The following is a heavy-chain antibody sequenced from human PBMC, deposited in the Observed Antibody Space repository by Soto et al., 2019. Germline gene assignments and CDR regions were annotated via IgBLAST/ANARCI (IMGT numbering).Heavy chain of an antibody. V-gene: IGHV4-59*08. Sequence: QVQLQESGPGLVKPSETLSLTCTVSGGSISDYYWSWIRQSPAKGLEWIGYTHSSGNTKYNPSLQSRVTMSVDKSRKQFSLNLSSVTAADTAVYYCARGRSSGWYGGNDYWGQGTLVTVSS. D-gene: IGHD6-19*01. CDR1: GGSISDYY. J-gene: IGHJ4*02. CDR2: THSSGNT. CDR3: ARGRSSGWYGGNDY.